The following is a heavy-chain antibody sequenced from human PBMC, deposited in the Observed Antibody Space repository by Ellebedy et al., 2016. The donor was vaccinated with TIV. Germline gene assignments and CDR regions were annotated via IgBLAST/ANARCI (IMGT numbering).Heavy chain of an antibody. CDR1: GASVSSYY. J-gene: IGHJ4*02. CDR3: ARGYYYYGPGRTEGYFDY. CDR2: LYISGNI. D-gene: IGHD3-10*01. V-gene: IGHV4-4*07. Sequence: SETLSLXXIVSGASVSSYYWSWIRQPAGKGLEWIGRLYISGNINYNPSLKNRVTMSIGTSKNQFSLKLSSVTAADTAVYYCARGYYYYGPGRTEGYFDYWGQGTLVTVSS.